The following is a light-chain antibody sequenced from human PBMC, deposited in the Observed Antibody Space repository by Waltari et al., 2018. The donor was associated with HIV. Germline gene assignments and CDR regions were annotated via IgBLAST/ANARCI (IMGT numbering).Light chain of an antibody. CDR3: FSYAGNNYLL. J-gene: IGLJ2*01. CDR1: SSAIGLYNF. V-gene: IGLV2-8*01. CDR2: EVS. Sequence: QSALTQPPSASGSPGQSVTISCAGPSSAIGLYNFVPWYQHHPGKAPKLMISEVSRRPSGVPDRFSGSKSGNTASLTVSGLQAEDEAAYYCFSYAGNNYLLFGGGTKLTVL.